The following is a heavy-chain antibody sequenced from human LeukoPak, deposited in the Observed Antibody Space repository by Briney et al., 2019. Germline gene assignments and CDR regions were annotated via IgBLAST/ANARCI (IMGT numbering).Heavy chain of an antibody. CDR3: AVLTTVINY. J-gene: IGHJ4*02. Sequence: SETLSLTCTVSGGSISSYYWSWIRQPPGKGLEWIGYIYYSGSTNYNPSLKSRVTISVDTSKNQFSLKLSSVTAADTAVYYCAVLTTVINYWGQGTLVTVSS. V-gene: IGHV4-59*12. CDR1: GGSISSYY. CDR2: IYYSGST. D-gene: IGHD4-17*01.